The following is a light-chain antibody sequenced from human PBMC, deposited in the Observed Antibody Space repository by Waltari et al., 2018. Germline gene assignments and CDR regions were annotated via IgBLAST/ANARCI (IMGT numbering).Light chain of an antibody. Sequence: EIVMTQSPATLSVSPGERATLSCRASQSVSSNLAWYQQKPGQAPRLLIYGASTRATGIPARFSGSGSGTEFTLTISSLQSEDFATYYCQQSDSLPLTFGGGTKVEIK. V-gene: IGKV3-15*01. CDR3: QQSDSLPLT. CDR1: QSVSSN. CDR2: GAS. J-gene: IGKJ4*01.